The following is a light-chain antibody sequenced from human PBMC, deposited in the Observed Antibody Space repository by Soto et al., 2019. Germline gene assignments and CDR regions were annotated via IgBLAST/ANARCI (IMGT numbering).Light chain of an antibody. CDR3: MQALQTPWT. CDR2: LGS. Sequence: DIVMTQSPLSLPVTPGEPASISCRPSQSLLHSNGYNYFDWYLQKPSQSAQLLIYLGSNRASGVPDRFSGSGSGTDFTLKISRVEAEDVGVYYCMQALQTPWTFGQGTKVEIK. V-gene: IGKV2-28*01. CDR1: QSLLHSNGYNY. J-gene: IGKJ1*01.